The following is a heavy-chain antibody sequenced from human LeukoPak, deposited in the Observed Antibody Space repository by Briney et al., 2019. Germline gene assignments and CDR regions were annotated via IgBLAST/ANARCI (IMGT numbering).Heavy chain of an antibody. D-gene: IGHD2-2*02. V-gene: IGHV3-21*01. CDR1: GFTFSSYS. CDR3: ARGPAIREPVIMEMSFYYYYYMDV. Sequence: GGSLRLSCAASGFTFSSYSMNWVRQAPGKGLEWVSSISSSSSYIYYADSVKGRFTISRDNAKNSLYLQMNSLRAEDTAVYYCARGPAIREPVIMEMSFYYYYYMDVWGKGTTVTVSS. CDR2: ISSSSSYI. J-gene: IGHJ6*03.